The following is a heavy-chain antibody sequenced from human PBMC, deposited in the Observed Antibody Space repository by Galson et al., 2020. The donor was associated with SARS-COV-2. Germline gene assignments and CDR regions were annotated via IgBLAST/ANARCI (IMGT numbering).Heavy chain of an antibody. CDR2: VSHDGVNK. D-gene: IGHD6-6*01. CDR1: GFTFSSYP. J-gene: IGHJ4*02. Sequence: GGSLRLSCEASGFTFSSYPMHWVRQAPGKGLEWVATVSHDGVNKYHADSLKGQFTISRDSSKDTLFLQMTSLRPDDTAVYFCARDSRTYSSLTRFPDYWGRGTLVIVSS. V-gene: IGHV3-30-3*01. CDR3: ARDSRTYSSLTRFPDY.